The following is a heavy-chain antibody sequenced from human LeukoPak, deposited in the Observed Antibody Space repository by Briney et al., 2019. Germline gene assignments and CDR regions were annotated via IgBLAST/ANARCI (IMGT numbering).Heavy chain of an antibody. J-gene: IGHJ4*02. V-gene: IGHV1-2*02. Sequence: ASVKVSCKASGFPFTGYYMHWVRQAPGQGLEWMGWINPNSGDTNYAQKFQGRVTMTRDTSISTAYMELSRLRSDDTAAYYCAKDLSDKAGGDYWGQGTLVTVSS. D-gene: IGHD2-15*01. CDR1: GFPFTGYY. CDR3: AKDLSDKAGGDY. CDR2: INPNSGDT.